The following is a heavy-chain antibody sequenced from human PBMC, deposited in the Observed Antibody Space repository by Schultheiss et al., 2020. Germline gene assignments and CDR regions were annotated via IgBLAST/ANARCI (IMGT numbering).Heavy chain of an antibody. V-gene: IGHV4-34*01. CDR3: ARRRAAAVSY. CDR2: INHSGST. D-gene: IGHD6-13*01. CDR1: GGSFSGYY. Sequence: SETLSLTCAVYGGSFSGYYWSWIRQTPGKGLEWIGEINHSGSTNYNPSLKSRVTISVDTSKNQFSLKLSSVTAADTAVYYCARRRAAAVSYWGQGTLVTVSS. J-gene: IGHJ4*02.